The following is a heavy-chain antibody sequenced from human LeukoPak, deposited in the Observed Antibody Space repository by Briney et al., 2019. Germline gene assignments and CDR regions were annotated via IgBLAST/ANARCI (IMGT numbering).Heavy chain of an antibody. CDR2: ISAYNGNT. Sequence: ASVKVSCKASGYTFTSYGISWVRQAPGQGLEWMGWISAYNGNTNYAQKLQGRVTMTTDTSTSTAYMELRSLRSNDTAVYYCARVREVQLWLGEPFVVDYWGQGTLVTVSS. D-gene: IGHD5-18*01. CDR3: ARVREVQLWLGEPFVVDY. V-gene: IGHV1-18*01. J-gene: IGHJ4*02. CDR1: GYTFTSYG.